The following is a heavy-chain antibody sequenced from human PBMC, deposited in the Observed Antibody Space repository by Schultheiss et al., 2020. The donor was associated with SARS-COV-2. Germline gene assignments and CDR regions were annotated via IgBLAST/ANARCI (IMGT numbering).Heavy chain of an antibody. V-gene: IGHV4-4*02. CDR2: IYHSGST. J-gene: IGHJ5*02. CDR3: AKDGGMTTVDP. Sequence: SETLSLTCAVSGGSISSSNWWSWVRQPPGKGLEWIGEIYHSGSTNYNPSIKSRVTISVDTSKNQFSLKLSSVTAADTAVYYCAKDGGMTTVDPWGQGTLVTVSS. CDR1: GGSISSSNW. D-gene: IGHD4-11*01.